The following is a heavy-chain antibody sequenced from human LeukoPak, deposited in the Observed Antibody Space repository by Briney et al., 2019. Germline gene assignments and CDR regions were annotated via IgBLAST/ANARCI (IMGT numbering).Heavy chain of an antibody. J-gene: IGHJ1*01. Sequence: SQTLSLTCAISGDSVSSNSAAWNWIRQSPSRGLEWLGRTYYRSKWYNDYAVSVKSRITINPDTSKNQFSLQLNSVTPEDTAVYYCARERGANYDSSGYYYGHFQHWGQGTLVTVSS. V-gene: IGHV6-1*01. D-gene: IGHD3-22*01. CDR3: ARERGANYDSSGYYYGHFQH. CDR1: GDSVSSNSAA. CDR2: TYYRSKWYN.